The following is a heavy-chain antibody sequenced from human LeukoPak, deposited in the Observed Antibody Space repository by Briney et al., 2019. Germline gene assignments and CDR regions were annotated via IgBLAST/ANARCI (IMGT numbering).Heavy chain of an antibody. CDR3: ARHSKGYYYYMDV. V-gene: IGHV4-4*09. D-gene: IGHD2-21*01. Sequence: SETLSLTCTVSGGSISSYYWSWIRQPPGKGLGWIGYIYTSGSTNYNPSLKSRVTISVDTSRNQFSLKLSSVTAADTAVYYCARHSKGYYYYMDVWGKGTTVTVSS. J-gene: IGHJ6*03. CDR2: IYTSGST. CDR1: GGSISSYY.